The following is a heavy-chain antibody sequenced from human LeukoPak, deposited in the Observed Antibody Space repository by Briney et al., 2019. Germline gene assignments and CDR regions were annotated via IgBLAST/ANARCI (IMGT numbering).Heavy chain of an antibody. V-gene: IGHV3-23*01. CDR3: AKGLPPSLWFGTSYQPTRQDYGMDV. J-gene: IGHJ6*02. Sequence: QSGGSLRLSCAASGFTFSSYAVSWVRQAPGKGLEWVSAISGSGGSTYYADSVKGRFTISRDNAKNTLYLQLTTLRAAATAVYYCAKGLPPSLWFGTSYQPTRQDYGMDVWGQGPTVTVSS. D-gene: IGHD3-10*01. CDR1: GFTFSSYA. CDR2: ISGSGGST.